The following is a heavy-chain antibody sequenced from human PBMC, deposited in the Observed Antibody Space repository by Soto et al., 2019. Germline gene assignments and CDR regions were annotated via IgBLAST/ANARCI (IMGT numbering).Heavy chain of an antibody. CDR3: ATHLSYNWNYGWFDP. Sequence: PGESLKISCKGSGYSFTSYWISWVRQMPGKGLEWMGRIDPSDSYTNYSPSFQGHVTISADKSISTAYLQWSSLKASDTAMYYCATHLSYNWNYGWFDPWGQGTLVTVS. CDR2: IDPSDSYT. V-gene: IGHV5-10-1*01. D-gene: IGHD1-7*01. CDR1: GYSFTSYW. J-gene: IGHJ5*02.